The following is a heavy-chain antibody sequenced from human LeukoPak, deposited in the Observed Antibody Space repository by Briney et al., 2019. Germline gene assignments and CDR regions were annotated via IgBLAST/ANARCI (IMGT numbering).Heavy chain of an antibody. J-gene: IGHJ6*03. V-gene: IGHV3-53*01. CDR2: IYSGGST. D-gene: IGHD4-11*01. Sequence: GGSLRLSCAASGFTVSSNYMSWVRQAPGKGLEWVSVIYSGGSTYYADSVKGRFTISRDNSKNTLYLQMNGLRAEDTAVYYCARDTVIRDSYYYYYYMDVWGKGTTVTVSS. CDR1: GFTVSSNY. CDR3: ARDTVIRDSYYYYYYMDV.